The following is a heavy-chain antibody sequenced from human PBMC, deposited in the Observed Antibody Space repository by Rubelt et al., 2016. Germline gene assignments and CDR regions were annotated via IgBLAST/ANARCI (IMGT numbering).Heavy chain of an antibody. V-gene: IGHV1-8*02. D-gene: IGHD2-21*01. CDR2: MNPNSGNT. CDR1: GYTFTSYY. J-gene: IGHJ4*02. CDR3: AALYSDY. Sequence: QVQLVQSGAEVKKPGASVKVSCKASGYTFTSYYMHWVRQAPGQGFEWMGWMNPNSGNTGYAQKFQGRVTMTRNTSISTAYMELSSLRSEDTAVYYCAALYSDYWGQGTLLTVSS.